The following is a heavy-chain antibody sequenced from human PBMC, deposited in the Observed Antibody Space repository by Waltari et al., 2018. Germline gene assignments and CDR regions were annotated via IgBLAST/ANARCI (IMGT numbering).Heavy chain of an antibody. Sequence: SWVRQASGKGVEWVSVISSGGSTYYTDSVKGRFTISRDNSKNTLYLQMNSLRAEDTAVYYCARQQLVFDSWGQGTLVTVSS. V-gene: IGHV3-66*04. J-gene: IGHJ4*02. CDR2: ISSGGST. CDR3: ARQQLVFDS. D-gene: IGHD1-1*01.